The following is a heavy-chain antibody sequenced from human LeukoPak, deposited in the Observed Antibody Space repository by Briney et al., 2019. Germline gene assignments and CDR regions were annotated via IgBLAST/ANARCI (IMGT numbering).Heavy chain of an antibody. CDR3: AKVPKLPSISMIRGVRVPYYMDV. CDR1: GYTFTSYG. Sequence: ASVRVSCKASGYTFTSYGITWVRQAPGQGLEWMGWISAYNGNTNYAQKLQGRVTMTTDTSTSTAYMELRSLRSDDTAVYYCAKVPKLPSISMIRGVRVPYYMDVWGKGTTVTISS. D-gene: IGHD3-10*01. V-gene: IGHV1-18*01. CDR2: ISAYNGNT. J-gene: IGHJ6*03.